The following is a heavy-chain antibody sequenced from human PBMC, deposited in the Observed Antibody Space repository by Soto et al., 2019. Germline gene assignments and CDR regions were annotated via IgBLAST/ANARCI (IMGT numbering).Heavy chain of an antibody. J-gene: IGHJ4*02. V-gene: IGHV4-59*08. CDR3: ASTRMIVDHYAY. Sequence: SETLSLTCTVSGGSISSYYWSWIRQPPGKGLEWIGYIYYSGSTNYNPSLKSRVTISVDTSKNQFSLKLSSVTAADTAVYYCASTRMIVDHYAYWGQGSLVTVSS. CDR1: GGSISSYY. CDR2: IYYSGST. D-gene: IGHD3-22*01.